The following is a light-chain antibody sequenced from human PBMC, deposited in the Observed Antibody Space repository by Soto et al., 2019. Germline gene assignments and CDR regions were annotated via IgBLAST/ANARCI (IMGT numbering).Light chain of an antibody. V-gene: IGKV3-20*01. CDR2: GPS. CDR1: QTFRSGY. Sequence: EIVLTQSPGTLSLSPGGRATLSCRTSQTFRSGYLAWYQQKFGQAPRLLIYGPSGRAPGIPDRFIGSGAGTDFTLPISRLEPEGFVVYYSQQARTFGQGTLLE. J-gene: IGKJ5*01. CDR3: QQART.